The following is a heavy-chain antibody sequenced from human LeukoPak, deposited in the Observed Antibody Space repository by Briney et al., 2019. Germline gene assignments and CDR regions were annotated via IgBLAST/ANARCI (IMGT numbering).Heavy chain of an antibody. Sequence: KPSETLSLTCTVSGDSISSYYWSWIRQPPGKGLEWIGYIYYSGSTNYNPSLKSRVTISVDTSKNQFSLKLSSATAADTAVYYCARGPDCTNGVCYGGAFDYWGQGTLVTVSS. CDR3: ARGPDCTNGVCYGGAFDY. CDR1: GDSISSYY. J-gene: IGHJ4*02. CDR2: IYYSGST. D-gene: IGHD2-8*01. V-gene: IGHV4-59*01.